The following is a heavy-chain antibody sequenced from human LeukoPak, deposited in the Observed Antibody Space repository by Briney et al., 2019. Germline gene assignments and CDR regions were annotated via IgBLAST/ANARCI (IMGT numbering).Heavy chain of an antibody. CDR2: ISGSGGST. CDR1: GFTFSSYA. V-gene: IGHV3-23*01. J-gene: IGHJ4*02. CDR3: AKDIRGSGGSCYDY. Sequence: PGGSLRLSCAASGFTFSSYAMSWVRQAPGKGLEGVSAISGSGGSTYYADSVKGRFTISIHNSKNTLYLQMHSLRAEDTAVYYCAKDIRGSGGSCYDYWGQGTLVTVSS. D-gene: IGHD2-15*01.